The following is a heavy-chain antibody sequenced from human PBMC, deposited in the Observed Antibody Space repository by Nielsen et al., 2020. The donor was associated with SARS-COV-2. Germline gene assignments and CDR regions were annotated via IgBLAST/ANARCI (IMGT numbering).Heavy chain of an antibody. CDR1: GVSVSSGSYY. J-gene: IGHJ2*01. Sequence: SETLSLTCTVSGVSVSSGSYYWSWIRQPPGKGLEWIGYIYYSGSTNYNPSLKSRVTISVDTSKNQFSLKLSSVTAADTAVYYCARGTYYYDSSGRYWYFDLWGRGTLVTVSS. V-gene: IGHV4-61*01. D-gene: IGHD3-22*01. CDR3: ARGTYYYDSSGRYWYFDL. CDR2: IYYSGST.